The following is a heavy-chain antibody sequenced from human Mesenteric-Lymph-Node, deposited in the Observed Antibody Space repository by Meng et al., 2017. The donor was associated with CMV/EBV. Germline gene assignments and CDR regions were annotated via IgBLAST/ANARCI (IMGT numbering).Heavy chain of an antibody. D-gene: IGHD3-10*01. V-gene: IGHV1-69*05. CDR3: TRGRGSTHKGNWFDP. J-gene: IGHJ5*02. CDR1: GGTFSSYA. CDR2: IIPIFGTA. Sequence: SVKVSCKASGGTFSSYAISWVRQAPGQGLEWMGGIIPIFGTANYAQKFQGRVTITTDESTSTAYMELSSLRSEDTAIYYCTRGRGSTHKGNWFDPWGQGTLVTVSS.